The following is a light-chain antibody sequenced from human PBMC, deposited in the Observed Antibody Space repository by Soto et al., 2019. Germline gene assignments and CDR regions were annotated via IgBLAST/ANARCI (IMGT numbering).Light chain of an antibody. CDR1: QSVTSNS. V-gene: IGKV3-20*01. Sequence: EIVLTQSPGTLSLSPGERATLSCRASQSVTSNSLAWYRQRPGQAPRLLIYGASTRATGIPDRFSGSGSGTDFTLTISRLEPEDFAVYYCQQYGRSPRTFGQGTKVEVK. J-gene: IGKJ1*01. CDR2: GAS. CDR3: QQYGRSPRT.